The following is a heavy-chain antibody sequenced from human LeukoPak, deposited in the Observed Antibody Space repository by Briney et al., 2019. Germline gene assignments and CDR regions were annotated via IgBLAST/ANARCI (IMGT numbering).Heavy chain of an antibody. CDR1: GFTFSSYS. CDR2: ISSSSSYI. CDR3: ARKAVAVDY. Sequence: GGSQRLSCAASGFTFSSYSMNWVRQAPGKGLEWVSSISSSSSYIYYADSVKGRFTISRDNAKNSLYLQMNSLRAEDTAVSYCARKAVAVDYWGQGTLVTVSS. V-gene: IGHV3-21*01. J-gene: IGHJ4*02. D-gene: IGHD6-19*01.